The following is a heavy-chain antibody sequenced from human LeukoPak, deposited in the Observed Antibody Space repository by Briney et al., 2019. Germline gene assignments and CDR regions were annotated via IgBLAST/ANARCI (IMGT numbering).Heavy chain of an antibody. CDR1: GGTFSIYA. V-gene: IGHV1-69*06. Sequence: ASVKVSCKPSGGTFSIYAISWVRQAPGQGLEWMGGIIPIFGTANYAQKFQGRVTITADKSTSTAYMELSSLRSEDTAMYYCARVGSRHCSSTSCLDYWGQGILVTVSS. CDR3: ARVGSRHCSSTSCLDY. J-gene: IGHJ4*02. CDR2: IIPIFGTA. D-gene: IGHD2-2*01.